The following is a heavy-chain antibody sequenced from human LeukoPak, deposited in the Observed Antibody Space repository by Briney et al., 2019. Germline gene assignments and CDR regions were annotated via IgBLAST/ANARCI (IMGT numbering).Heavy chain of an antibody. Sequence: ASVKVSCKASGYTFTSYGISWVRQAPGQAREWTGWISGYNGNTNYAQKVQGRVNMHTDTSTSTASMELRSLRSDDTAVYYCARAPRGYSYGYLDFWGQGSLVTVSS. CDR3: ARAPRGYSYGYLDF. CDR2: ISGYNGNT. J-gene: IGHJ4*02. V-gene: IGHV1-18*04. CDR1: GYTFTSYG. D-gene: IGHD5-18*01.